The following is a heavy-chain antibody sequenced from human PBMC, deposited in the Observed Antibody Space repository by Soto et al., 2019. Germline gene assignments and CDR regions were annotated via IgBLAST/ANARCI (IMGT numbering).Heavy chain of an antibody. V-gene: IGHV3-74*01. J-gene: IGHJ3*02. Sequence: EVQVVESGGGLVQPGGSLRLSCAASGFTFTNSRMHWVRQVPGEGLVWVSRIDNHRDGTSYADFVKCRFTISRDNAKNTLYLQMNSLIVEDTAIYYCGTVFEKWGQGTMVTVSS. CDR1: GFTFTNSR. CDR2: IDNHRDGT. CDR3: GTVFEK.